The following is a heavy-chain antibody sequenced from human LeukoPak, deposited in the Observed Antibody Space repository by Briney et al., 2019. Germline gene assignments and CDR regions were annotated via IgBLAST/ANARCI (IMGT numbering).Heavy chain of an antibody. V-gene: IGHV1-18*04. CDR3: ARDQGYTSSPYYFDY. J-gene: IGHJ4*02. CDR2: IGSYNGNT. CDR1: GYMFTSYG. Sequence: ASVKVSCKASGYMFTSYGISWVRQAPGQGLEWMGWIGSYNGNTDYAQNLQGRVTMTTDTSTSTAYMELRSLRSDDTAVYYCARDQGYTSSPYYFDYWGQGSLVTVSS. D-gene: IGHD6-13*01.